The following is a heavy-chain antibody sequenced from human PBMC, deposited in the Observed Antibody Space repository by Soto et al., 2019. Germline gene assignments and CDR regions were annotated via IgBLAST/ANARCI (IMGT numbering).Heavy chain of an antibody. CDR2: IYYSGST. J-gene: IGHJ4*02. Sequence: SETLSLTCTVSGGSISSYYWSWIRQPPGKGLEWIGYIYYSGSTNYNPALKSRVTISVDTSKNQFSLKLSSVTAADTAVYYCARLGDGVSRRAEFDYWGQGTLVTVSS. CDR1: GGSISSYY. D-gene: IGHD4-17*01. CDR3: ARLGDGVSRRAEFDY. V-gene: IGHV4-59*01.